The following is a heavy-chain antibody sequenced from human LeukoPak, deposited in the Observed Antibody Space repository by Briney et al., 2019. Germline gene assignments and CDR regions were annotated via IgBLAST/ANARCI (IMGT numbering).Heavy chain of an antibody. CDR1: GFTFSSYG. V-gene: IGHV3-30*18. CDR2: ISYDGSNK. Sequence: GRSLRLSCAASGFTFSSYGVHWVRQAPGKGLEWVAVISYDGSNKYYADSVKGRFTISRDNSKNTLYLQINILRAEDTAVYDGAKGSGVYYPDYGGRGALVTVSS. CDR3: AKGSGVYYPDY. D-gene: IGHD3-22*01. J-gene: IGHJ4*02.